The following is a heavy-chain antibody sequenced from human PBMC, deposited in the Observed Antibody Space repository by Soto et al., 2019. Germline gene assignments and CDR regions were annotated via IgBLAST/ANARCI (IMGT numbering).Heavy chain of an antibody. V-gene: IGHV1-2*02. CDR3: ARAGLTTLEMATTF. D-gene: IGHD1-1*01. Sequence: QVQVVQSGAEVKKPGASVKVSCKASGYTFTGYYMHWVRQAPGQGLEWMGWINGNSGGTKYAQKFQGRVTMTGDTSISTAYMELSRLTSDDTAVYYCARAGLTTLEMATTFWGQGTLVTVSS. CDR2: INGNSGGT. J-gene: IGHJ4*02. CDR1: GYTFTGYY.